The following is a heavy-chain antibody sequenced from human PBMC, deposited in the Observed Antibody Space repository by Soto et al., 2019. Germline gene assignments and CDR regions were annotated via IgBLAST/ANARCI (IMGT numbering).Heavy chain of an antibody. D-gene: IGHD6-13*01. Sequence: SETLSLTCAVYGGSFGGYYWSWIRQPPGKGLEWIGEINHSGSTNNNPSLKSRVTISVDTSKNQFSLKLSSVTAADTAVYYCARGLRSWTYYFDYRAQRIPVTVSS. CDR1: GGSFGGYY. CDR2: INHSGST. V-gene: IGHV4-34*01. J-gene: IGHJ4*02. CDR3: ARGLRSWTYYFDY.